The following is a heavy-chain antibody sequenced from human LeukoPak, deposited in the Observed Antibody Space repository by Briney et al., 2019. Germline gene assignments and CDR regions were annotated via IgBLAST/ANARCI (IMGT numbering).Heavy chain of an antibody. CDR1: GFTFSSYE. D-gene: IGHD2-15*01. CDR2: ISSSGSTI. J-gene: IGHJ4*02. Sequence: PGGSLRLSCAASGFTFSSYEMNWVRQAPGKWMEWVSYISSSGSTIYYADSVKGRLTISRDNAKNSLYLQINSLRAEDTAVYYCARDRPPYCSGGSCYSGPSDYWGQGTLVTVSS. CDR3: ARDRPPYCSGGSCYSGPSDY. V-gene: IGHV3-48*03.